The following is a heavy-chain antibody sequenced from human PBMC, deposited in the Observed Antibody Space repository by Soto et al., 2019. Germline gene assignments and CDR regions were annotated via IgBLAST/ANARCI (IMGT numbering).Heavy chain of an antibody. D-gene: IGHD6-13*01. CDR3: ARGHSSWNYYYGMDV. V-gene: IGHV4-59*01. CDR2: IYYSGST. CDR1: GGSISNYY. J-gene: IGHJ6*02. Sequence: SETLSLTCTVSGGSISNYYWSWIRHPPGKKLEWIGYIYYSGSTNYNPSLKSRVTISVDTSKNQFSLKLYSVTTADTAVYYCARGHSSWNYYYGMDVWGQGTTVTVSS.